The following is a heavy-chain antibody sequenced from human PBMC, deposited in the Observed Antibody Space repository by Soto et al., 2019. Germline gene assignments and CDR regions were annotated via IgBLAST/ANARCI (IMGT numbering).Heavy chain of an antibody. CDR1: GF. CDR3: AKGFSGHYSDF. D-gene: IGHD3-22*01. CDR2: ISDYGANT. V-gene: IGHV3-23*01. Sequence: EVQVLESGGGLVQPGGSLRLSCAASGFMSWVRQAPGKGLEWVSAISDYGANTYYVDSVKGRFTISRDNAKNTLYLQMNSLRADDTAVYYCAKGFSGHYSDFRGQGTLVTVSS. J-gene: IGHJ4*02.